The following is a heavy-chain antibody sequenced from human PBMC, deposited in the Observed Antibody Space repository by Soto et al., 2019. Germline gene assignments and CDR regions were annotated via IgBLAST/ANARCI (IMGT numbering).Heavy chain of an antibody. CDR2: ISAYNGNT. CDR1: GYTFTSYG. CDR3: ARDDYDFWSGYYSALWFDP. J-gene: IGHJ5*02. V-gene: IGHV1-18*01. D-gene: IGHD3-3*01. Sequence: ASVKVSCKASGYTFTSYGISWVRPAPGQGLEWMGWISAYNGNTNYAQRLQGRVTMTTDTSTSTAYMALRSLRSDDTAVYYCARDDYDFWSGYYSALWFDPWGQGSLVTVSS.